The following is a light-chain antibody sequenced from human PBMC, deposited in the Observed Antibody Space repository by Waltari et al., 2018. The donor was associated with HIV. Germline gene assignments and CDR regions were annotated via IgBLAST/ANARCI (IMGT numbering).Light chain of an antibody. CDR2: DVS. CDR1: SSDVGGYEL. V-gene: IGLV2-8*01. Sequence: QSALTQSPSASGSPGQAVTISCTGTSSDVGGYELVSWYRQYPGEAPKLMIYDVSNRPSGVPDRFSGSKSGNTASLTVSGLQAEDEATYYCSSYAGSKNRVVFGGGTFLTVL. J-gene: IGLJ2*01. CDR3: SSYAGSKNRVV.